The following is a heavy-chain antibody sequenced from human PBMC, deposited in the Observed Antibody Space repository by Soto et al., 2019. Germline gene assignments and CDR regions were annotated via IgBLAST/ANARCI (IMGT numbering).Heavy chain of an antibody. CDR2: INRSGST. Sequence: SETLSLTCAVYGGSFSGYYWSWIRQPPGKGLEWIGEINRSGSTNYNPSLKSRVTISVDTSKNQFSLKLSSVTAADTAVYYCARGGGRESYIDYRGQGTLVTVSS. CDR1: GGSFSGYY. J-gene: IGHJ4*02. V-gene: IGHV4-34*01. D-gene: IGHD3-10*01. CDR3: ARGGGRESYIDY.